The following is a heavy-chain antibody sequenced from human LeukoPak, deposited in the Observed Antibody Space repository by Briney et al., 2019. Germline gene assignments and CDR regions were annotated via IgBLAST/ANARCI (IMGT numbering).Heavy chain of an antibody. V-gene: IGHV1-69*01. CDR2: IIPIFGTA. D-gene: IGHD3-22*01. Sequence: SVKVSCKASGGTFSSYAISWVRQAPGQGLEWMGGIIPIFGTANYAQKFQGRVTITADESTSTGYMELSSLRSEDTAVYYCARDKGEYYYDSSGYRDAFDIWGQGTMVTVSS. CDR3: ARDKGEYYYDSSGYRDAFDI. J-gene: IGHJ3*02. CDR1: GGTFSSYA.